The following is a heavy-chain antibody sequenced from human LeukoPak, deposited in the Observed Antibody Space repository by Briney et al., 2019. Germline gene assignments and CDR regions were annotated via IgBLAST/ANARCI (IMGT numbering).Heavy chain of an antibody. D-gene: IGHD5-18*01. CDR3: ARMYTAMVSISVYYYYMDV. V-gene: IGHV1-2*02. J-gene: IGHJ6*03. Sequence: GASVKVSCKASGYTFTGYYMHWVRQAPGQGLEWMGWINPNSGGTNYAQKFQGRVTMTRDTSISTAYMELSRLRSDDTAVYYCARMYTAMVSISVYYYYMDVWGKGTTVTISS. CDR2: INPNSGGT. CDR1: GYTFTGYY.